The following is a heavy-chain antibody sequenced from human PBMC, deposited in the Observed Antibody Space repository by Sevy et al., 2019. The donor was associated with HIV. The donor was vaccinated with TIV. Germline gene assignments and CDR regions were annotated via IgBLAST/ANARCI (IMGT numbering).Heavy chain of an antibody. J-gene: IGHJ5*01. Sequence: GGSLRLSCTASALSFSSYVMSGVRQAPGKGLEWVSTISGSGGSTYYADSVKGRFTISRDNSNKKVSLQMNSLTAEDTAVYYCAKEEFSGYDFGSWGQGTLVTVSS. V-gene: IGHV3-23*01. CDR3: AKEEFSGYDFGS. CDR2: ISGSGGST. D-gene: IGHD5-12*01. CDR1: ALSFSSYV.